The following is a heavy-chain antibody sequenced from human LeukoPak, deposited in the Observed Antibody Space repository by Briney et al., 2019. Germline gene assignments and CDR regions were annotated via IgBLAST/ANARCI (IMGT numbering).Heavy chain of an antibody. CDR1: GFTFSSYW. Sequence: GGSLRLSCAASGFTFSSYWMSWVRQAPRKGLEWVANIKQDGSQKFYVDSVKGRFTISRDNAKNSLYLQMNSLRADDTAVYYCARGDFWGGFHIDAFDIWGQGTMVTVSS. V-gene: IGHV3-7*01. CDR3: ARGDFWGGFHIDAFDI. J-gene: IGHJ3*02. D-gene: IGHD3-3*01. CDR2: IKQDGSQK.